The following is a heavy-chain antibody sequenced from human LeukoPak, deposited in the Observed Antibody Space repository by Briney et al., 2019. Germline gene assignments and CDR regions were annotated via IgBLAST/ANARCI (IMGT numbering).Heavy chain of an antibody. CDR1: GFTFSSYG. J-gene: IGHJ6*02. Sequence: GGSLRLSCAASGFTFSSYGMHWVRQAPGKGLEWVAVIWYDGSNKYYADSVKGRFTISRDSSKNTLYLQMNSLRAEDTAVYYCARVLLPLYGMDVWGQGTTVTVSS. V-gene: IGHV3-33*01. D-gene: IGHD3-22*01. CDR3: ARVLLPLYGMDV. CDR2: IWYDGSNK.